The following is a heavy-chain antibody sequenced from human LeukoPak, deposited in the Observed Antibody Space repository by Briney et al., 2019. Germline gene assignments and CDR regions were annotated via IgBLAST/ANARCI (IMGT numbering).Heavy chain of an antibody. D-gene: IGHD2/OR15-2a*01. CDR3: AKESGHQLSFFDY. CDR1: GFTFSSHA. CDR2: ISGSGGST. J-gene: IGHJ4*02. V-gene: IGHV3-23*01. Sequence: PGGSLRLSCAASGFTFSSHAMNWVRQAPGKGLEWVSGISGSGGSTYYADYVKGRFTISRDNSKNTLFLQMNSLRAEDTAVYYCAKESGHQLSFFDYWGPGTLVTVSS.